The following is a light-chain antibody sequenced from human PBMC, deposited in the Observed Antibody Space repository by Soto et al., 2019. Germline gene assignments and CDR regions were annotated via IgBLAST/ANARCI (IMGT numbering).Light chain of an antibody. J-gene: IGKJ1*01. CDR3: QQYGSSGT. CDR2: GAS. V-gene: IGKV3-15*01. Sequence: EIVMTQSPATLSVSPGKRATLSCRASQSVGSNLAWYQQKPGQAPRLLISGASTRATGIPARFSGSGSGTDFTLTISSLDPEDFAVYYCQQYGSSGTFGQGTKVDIK. CDR1: QSVGSN.